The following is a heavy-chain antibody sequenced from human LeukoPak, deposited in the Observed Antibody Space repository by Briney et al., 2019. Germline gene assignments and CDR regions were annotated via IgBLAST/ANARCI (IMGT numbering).Heavy chain of an antibody. CDR2: ISVYNGKT. D-gene: IGHD5-12*01. CDR1: GYTFINYG. CDR3: ARVSTNSRVGGYDPQWYFDL. V-gene: IGHV1-18*04. J-gene: IGHJ2*01. Sequence: GASVKVSCKGSGYTFINYGFTWVRQAPGRGREWMGWISVYNGKTNNLQKFQGRVTMTTDTSTNTVYMELRSLSSDDTAVYYCARVSTNSRVGGYDPQWYFDLWGRGTLVTVSS.